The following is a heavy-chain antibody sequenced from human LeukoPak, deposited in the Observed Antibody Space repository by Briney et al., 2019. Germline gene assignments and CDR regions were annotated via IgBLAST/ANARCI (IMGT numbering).Heavy chain of an antibody. CDR3: ARQYCSSTSCFYAFDI. V-gene: IGHV3-7*03. D-gene: IGHD2-2*01. CDR2: IKQDGSEK. Sequence: GVSLRLSCAASGFTFSRYCMSCLPQAPGKGLEGVANIKQDGSEKYYVDSVKGRFTISRDNAKNALYLQMNSLRAEDTAVYYCARQYCSSTSCFYAFDIWGQGTMVTVSS. CDR1: GFTFSRYC. J-gene: IGHJ3*02.